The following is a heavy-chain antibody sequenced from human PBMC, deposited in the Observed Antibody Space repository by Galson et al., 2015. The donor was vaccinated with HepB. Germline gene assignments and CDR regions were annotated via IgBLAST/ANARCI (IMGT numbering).Heavy chain of an antibody. Sequence: SLRLSCAASGFTFSSYSMNWVRQAPGKGPEWVSSISSSSSYIYYADSVKGRFTISRDNAKNSLYLQMNSLRAEDTAVYYCAGDGLERLFDYWGQGTLFTVSS. CDR3: AGDGLERLFDY. CDR1: GFTFSSYS. CDR2: ISSSSSYI. V-gene: IGHV3-21*01. J-gene: IGHJ4*02. D-gene: IGHD3-22*01.